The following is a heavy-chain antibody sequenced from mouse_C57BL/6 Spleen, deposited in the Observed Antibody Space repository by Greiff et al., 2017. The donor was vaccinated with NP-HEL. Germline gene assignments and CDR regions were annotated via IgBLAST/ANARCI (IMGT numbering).Heavy chain of an antibody. CDR3: ARRQQTGTGYAMDY. Sequence: EVMLVESGGDLVKPGGSLKLSCAASGFTFSSYGMSWVRQTPDKRLEWVATISSGGSYTYYPDSVKGRFTISRDNAKNTLYLQMSSLKSEDTAMYYCARRQQTGTGYAMDYWGQGTSVTVSS. CDR2: ISSGGSYT. D-gene: IGHD4-1*01. J-gene: IGHJ4*01. CDR1: GFTFSSYG. V-gene: IGHV5-6*02.